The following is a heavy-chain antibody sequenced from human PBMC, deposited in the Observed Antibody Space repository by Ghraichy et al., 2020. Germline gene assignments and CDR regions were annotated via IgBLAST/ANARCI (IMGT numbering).Heavy chain of an antibody. D-gene: IGHD5-18*01. CDR1: GFTFSTYW. CDR3: ARDAYSYDIYYYYGMDV. J-gene: IGHJ6*02. V-gene: IGHV3-74*01. Sequence: GGSLRLSCAASGFTFSTYWMHWVRQAPGKGLVWVLCINNDGTSTSYADSVKGRFTISRDNAKNTLYLQINSLRAEDAAVYYCARDAYSYDIYYYYGMDVWGQGTTVTVSS. CDR2: INNDGTST.